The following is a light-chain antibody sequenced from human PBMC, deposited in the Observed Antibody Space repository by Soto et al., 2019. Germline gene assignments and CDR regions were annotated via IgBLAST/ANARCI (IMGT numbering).Light chain of an antibody. CDR2: GAS. CDR1: QTISGT. V-gene: IGKV3-15*01. J-gene: IGKJ1*01. Sequence: EIVMTPSPATLSVSPVGRATLSCRASQTISGTLAWYQQTPGQAPRLLIHGASTRAPGFPARFSGSGSGTEFTLTISSLQSEDFAVYYCQQYNNWPPWTFGQGTKVDIK. CDR3: QQYNNWPPWT.